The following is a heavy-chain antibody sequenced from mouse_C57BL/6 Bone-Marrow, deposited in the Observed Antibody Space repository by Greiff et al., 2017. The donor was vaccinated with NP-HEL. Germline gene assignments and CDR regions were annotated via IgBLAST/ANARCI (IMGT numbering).Heavy chain of an antibody. D-gene: IGHD2-4*01. V-gene: IGHV2-2*01. J-gene: IGHJ4*01. CDR3: ATPYDYAYAMDY. CDR1: GFSLTSYG. CDR2: IWSGGST. Sequence: VKLQESGPGLVQPSQSLSITCTVSGFSLTSYGVHWVRQSPGKGLEWLGVIWSGGSTDYNAAFISRLSISKDNSKSQVFFKMNSLQADDTAIYYCATPYDYAYAMDYWGQGTSVTVSS.